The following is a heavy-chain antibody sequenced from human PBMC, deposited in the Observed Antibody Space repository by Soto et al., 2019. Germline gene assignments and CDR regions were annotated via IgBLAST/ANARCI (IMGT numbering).Heavy chain of an antibody. CDR1: GGTFSSYA. J-gene: IGHJ5*02. D-gene: IGHD6-6*01. CDR2: IIPIFGTA. CDR3: ARAVYSSSPIGGNWFDP. Sequence: SVKVSCKASGGTFSSYAISWVRQAPGQGPEWMGGIIPIFGTANYAQKFQGRVTITADESTSTAYMELSSLRSEDTAVYYCARAVYSSSPIGGNWFDPWGQGTLVTVSS. V-gene: IGHV1-69*13.